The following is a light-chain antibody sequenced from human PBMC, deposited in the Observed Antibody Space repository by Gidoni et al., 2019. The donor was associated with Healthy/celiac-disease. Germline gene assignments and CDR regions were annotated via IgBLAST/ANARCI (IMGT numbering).Light chain of an antibody. CDR3: RSYTISGTRV. CDR2: EIS. Sequence: QSALTQPASVSGSPGQSITISCTGTNGDVGGYNYVSWYLQHPGKAPKLMIYEISNRPSGVSNRFSGSKSGNTASLTISGLQAEDEADYYCRSYTISGTRVFGGGTKLTVL. CDR1: NGDVGGYNY. J-gene: IGLJ3*02. V-gene: IGLV2-14*03.